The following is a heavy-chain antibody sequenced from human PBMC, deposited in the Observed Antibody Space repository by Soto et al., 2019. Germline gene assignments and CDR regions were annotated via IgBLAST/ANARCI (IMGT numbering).Heavy chain of an antibody. CDR3: ARTGDDYIWGSPFDY. D-gene: IGHD3-16*01. Sequence: PSETLSLTCAVSSGSISSSNWWSWVRQPPGKGLEWIGEIYHSGSTNYNPSLKSRVTISVDKSKNQFSLKLSSVTAADTAVYYCARTGDDYIWGSPFDYWGQGTLVTVSS. V-gene: IGHV4-4*02. CDR1: SGSISSSNW. J-gene: IGHJ4*02. CDR2: IYHSGST.